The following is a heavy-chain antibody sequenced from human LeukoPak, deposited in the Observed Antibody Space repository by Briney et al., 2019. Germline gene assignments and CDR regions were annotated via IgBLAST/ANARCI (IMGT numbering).Heavy chain of an antibody. CDR3: AKDYYGSEERNY. D-gene: IGHD3-10*01. CDR1: GYTFTGYY. CDR2: INPNSGGT. Sequence: ASVKVSCKASGYTFTGYYMHWVRQAPGQGLEWMGRINPNSGGTNYAQKFQGRVTMTRDTSISTAYMELSRLRSDDTAVYYCAKDYYGSEERNYWGQGTLVTVSS. V-gene: IGHV1-2*06. J-gene: IGHJ4*02.